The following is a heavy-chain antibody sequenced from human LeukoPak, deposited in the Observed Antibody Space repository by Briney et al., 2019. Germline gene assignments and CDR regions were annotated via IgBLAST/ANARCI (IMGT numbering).Heavy chain of an antibody. Sequence: PSETLSLTCAVYGGSFSVYYWSWIRQPPGKGLEWIGEINHSGSTNYNPSLKSRVTISVDTSNNHFSLKLSSVTAADTAVYYCARSYYYGSGSYFLGYWGQGTLVTVSS. J-gene: IGHJ4*02. V-gene: IGHV4-34*01. CDR1: GGSFSVYY. D-gene: IGHD3-10*01. CDR2: INHSGST. CDR3: ARSYYYGSGSYFLGY.